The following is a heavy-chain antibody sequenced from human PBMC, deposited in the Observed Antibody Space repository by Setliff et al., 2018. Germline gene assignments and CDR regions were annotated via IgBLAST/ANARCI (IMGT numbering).Heavy chain of an antibody. CDR3: ARGGERYYSAS. CDR1: GGSISSSSYY. D-gene: IGHD1-20*01. Sequence: PSETLSLTCTVSGGSISSSSYYWGWIRQPPGKGLEWIGYIYHDGPPVHYNPSLKSRVTMSVDKSKNQFSLKLSSVTAADTAVYYCARGGERYYSASWGQGTLVTVSS. J-gene: IGHJ4*02. CDR2: IYHDGPPV. V-gene: IGHV4-39*07.